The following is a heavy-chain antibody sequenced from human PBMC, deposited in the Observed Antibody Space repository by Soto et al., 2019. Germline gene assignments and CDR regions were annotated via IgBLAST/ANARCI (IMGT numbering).Heavy chain of an antibody. CDR2: IDHDGPT. J-gene: IGHJ4*02. V-gene: IGHV3-74*01. Sequence: EVQLVESGGGLVQPGGSLRLSCAGSGFTFSNYWMHWVRQAPGKGLEWVSRIDHDGPTDYADSVRSRFTISRDNAENTLYLQMNSLRPEDTAVYYCVRDSNGDYWGQGTLVTVSS. CDR1: GFTFSNYW. CDR3: VRDSNGDY. D-gene: IGHD4-4*01.